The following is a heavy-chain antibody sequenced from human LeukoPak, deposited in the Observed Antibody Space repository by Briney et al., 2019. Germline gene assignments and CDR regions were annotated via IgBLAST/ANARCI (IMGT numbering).Heavy chain of an antibody. V-gene: IGHV3-48*03. Sequence: GGSLRLSCAASGFTFSSYEMNWVRQAPGKGLEWISDISSSGSTIYYADSVKGRFTISRDNAKNSLYLQMNSLRAEDTAVYYCARGNAAAKAFDIWGQGTMVTVSS. CDR3: ARGNAAAKAFDI. J-gene: IGHJ3*02. CDR1: GFTFSSYE. D-gene: IGHD6-13*01. CDR2: ISSSGSTI.